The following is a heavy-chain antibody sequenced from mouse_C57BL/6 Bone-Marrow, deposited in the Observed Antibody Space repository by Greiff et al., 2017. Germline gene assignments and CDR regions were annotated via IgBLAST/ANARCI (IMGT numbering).Heavy chain of an antibody. CDR2: IYPRDGGT. CDR1: GYTFTGDD. J-gene: IGHJ1*03. D-gene: IGHD1-1*01. V-gene: IGHV1-85*01. Sequence: VQLQQSGPELVKPGASVKLSCKASGYTFTGDDINWVKQRPGQGLEWIGWIYPRDGGTEHNEKFKGKATLTVDTSSSTAYMELNSLTSEDSAVYFCARVEFDGSSGSWYFDVWGTGTTVTVSA. CDR3: ARVEFDGSSGSWYFDV.